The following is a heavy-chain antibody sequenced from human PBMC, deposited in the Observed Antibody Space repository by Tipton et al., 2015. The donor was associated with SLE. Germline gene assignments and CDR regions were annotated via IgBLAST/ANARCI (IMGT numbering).Heavy chain of an antibody. J-gene: IGHJ4*02. D-gene: IGHD2-21*01. Sequence: SLRLSCAASAFSFSKYWMSWVRQAPGKGLEWVANIKEDGSETYYVDSVKGRFTISRDNAKNSLFLQMTSLRAEDTALYYCARLDCGGDCYDDHWGQGALVAVSS. V-gene: IGHV3-7*01. CDR2: IKEDGSET. CDR1: AFSFSKYW. CDR3: ARLDCGGDCYDDH.